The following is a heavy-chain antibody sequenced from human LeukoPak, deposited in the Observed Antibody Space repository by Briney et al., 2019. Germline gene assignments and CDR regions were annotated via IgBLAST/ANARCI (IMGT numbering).Heavy chain of an antibody. Sequence: PSETLSLTCTVSGGSVSRYYWNWIRQPPGKGLEWIGYISYSGFTSYNPSLKSRVTISLDTSNNQFSLRLSSVTAADTAMYYCARDSGATTVTTSGAFDIWGQGTMITVSS. D-gene: IGHD4-11*01. J-gene: IGHJ3*02. CDR1: GGSVSRYY. CDR3: ARDSGATTVTTSGAFDI. V-gene: IGHV4-59*02. CDR2: ISYSGFT.